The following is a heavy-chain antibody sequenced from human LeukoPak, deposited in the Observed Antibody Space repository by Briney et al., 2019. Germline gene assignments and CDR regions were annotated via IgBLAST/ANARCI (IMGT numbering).Heavy chain of an antibody. D-gene: IGHD4-17*01. Sequence: GGSLRLSCAASGFTFDDYGMSWVRQAPGKRLEWVSGINWNGGSTGYADSVKGRFTISRDNAKNSLYLQMNSLRAEDTALYYCARVTGDGDYVVYYYYYYMDVWGKGTTVTVSS. CDR3: ARVTGDGDYVVYYYYYYMDV. V-gene: IGHV3-20*04. CDR2: INWNGGST. CDR1: GFTFDDYG. J-gene: IGHJ6*03.